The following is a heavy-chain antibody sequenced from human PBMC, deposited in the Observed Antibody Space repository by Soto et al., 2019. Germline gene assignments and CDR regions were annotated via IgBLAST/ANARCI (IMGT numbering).Heavy chain of an antibody. CDR2: ILPIYGST. CDR1: GGTFSNYA. D-gene: IGHD3-22*01. J-gene: IGHJ4*02. CDR3: ARGAPFENSGYPFDY. V-gene: IGHV1-69*01. Sequence: QVRLVQSGAEVKEPGSSVTVSCKSSGGTFSNYAVNWARQAPGQGLEWMGGILPIYGSTNFAHKFQGRVTLTADESTSTAYMELKSLRSEDTAVYYCARGAPFENSGYPFDYGGQGTLVTVSS.